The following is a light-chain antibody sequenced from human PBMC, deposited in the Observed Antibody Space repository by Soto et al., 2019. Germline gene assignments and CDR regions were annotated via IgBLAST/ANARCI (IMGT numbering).Light chain of an antibody. CDR3: QSYDSDNRGV. J-gene: IGLJ2*01. V-gene: IGLV6-57*02. CDR1: SSSVARNY. Sequence: QSVAESPGKTITISCTGSSSSVARNYIQWYQQRPGSAPTTVIYEDNRRPSGVPERFSGSVDSSSNSASLTISGLKPEDEADYYCQSYDSDNRGVFGGGTKLTVL. CDR2: EDN.